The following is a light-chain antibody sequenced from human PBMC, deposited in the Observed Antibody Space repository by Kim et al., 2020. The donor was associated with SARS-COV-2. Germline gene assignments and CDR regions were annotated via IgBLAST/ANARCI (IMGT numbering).Light chain of an antibody. Sequence: QSALTQPPSAPGSPGQSVTISCTGTSGDVGGYNYVSWYQQQPGKAPKLVIYEVTKRPSGVPDRFSGPKSGNTASLTVSGLQAEDEADYYCSSYAGRNNYVFGAGTKVTVL. CDR2: EVT. CDR1: SGDVGGYNY. CDR3: SSYAGRNNYV. J-gene: IGLJ1*01. V-gene: IGLV2-8*01.